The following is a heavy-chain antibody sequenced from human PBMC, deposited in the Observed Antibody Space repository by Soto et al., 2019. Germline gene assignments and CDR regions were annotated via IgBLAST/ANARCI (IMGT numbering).Heavy chain of an antibody. Sequence: QVQLVQSGAEVKKPGASVKVSCKASGYTFTSYDINWVRQATGQGLEWMGWMNPNSGNTGYAQKFQGRVTITRDTPISTAYMVLSSLRSGDTAVSYCARERSAAVTGGCDPWAQGTLVTVSS. D-gene: IGHD6-13*01. CDR3: ARERSAAVTGGCDP. CDR2: MNPNSGNT. CDR1: GYTFTSYD. V-gene: IGHV1-8*01. J-gene: IGHJ5*02.